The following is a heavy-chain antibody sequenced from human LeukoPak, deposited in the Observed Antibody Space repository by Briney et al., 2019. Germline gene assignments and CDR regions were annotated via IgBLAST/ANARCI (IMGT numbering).Heavy chain of an antibody. V-gene: IGHV4-39*07. Sequence: SETLSLTCAVSGGSISSSSHYWSWIRQPPGKGLEWIGEINHSGSTNYNPSLKSRVTISVDTSKNQFSLKLSSVTAADTAVYYCARRRSWNPTDYWGQGTLVTVSS. CDR1: GGSISSSSHY. CDR3: ARRRSWNPTDY. D-gene: IGHD1-1*01. CDR2: INHSGST. J-gene: IGHJ4*02.